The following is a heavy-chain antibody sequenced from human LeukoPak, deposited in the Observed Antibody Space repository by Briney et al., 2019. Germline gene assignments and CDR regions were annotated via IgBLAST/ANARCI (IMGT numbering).Heavy chain of an antibody. CDR1: GFTFSNYG. J-gene: IGHJ3*02. CDR2: IAYDGSNE. CDR3: AKDQGIAVAGTDDAFDI. V-gene: IGHV3-30*18. D-gene: IGHD6-19*01. Sequence: GGSLRLSCAASGFTFSNYGMHWVRQAPGKGLEWVAVIAYDGSNEYYAEFVKGRFTISRDNSKNTLHLQMYSLRAEDTAVYFCAKDQGIAVAGTDDAFDIWGQGTRVTVSS.